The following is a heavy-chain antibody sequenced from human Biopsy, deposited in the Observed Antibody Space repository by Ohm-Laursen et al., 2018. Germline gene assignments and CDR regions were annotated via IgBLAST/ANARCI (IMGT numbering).Heavy chain of an antibody. CDR1: GGSFSGYY. CDR2: INHSGST. CDR3: AVKSYFSTSFDS. J-gene: IGHJ5*01. Sequence: SETLSLTCAVYGGSFSGYYWSWIRQPPGKGLEWIGEINHSGSTNFNPSFKSRVTISVDTSKNQFSLKLSSVTAADTAVYYCAVKSYFSTSFDSWGQGTLVAVSS. V-gene: IGHV4-34*01. D-gene: IGHD1-26*01.